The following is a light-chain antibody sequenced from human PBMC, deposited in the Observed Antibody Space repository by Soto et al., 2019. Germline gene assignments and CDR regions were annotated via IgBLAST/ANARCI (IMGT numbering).Light chain of an antibody. J-gene: IGKJ4*01. CDR1: QSVSSY. CDR2: DAS. Sequence: EIVLTQSPATLSLSPGERATLSCRAGQSVSSYLAWYQQKPGQAPRLLIYDASNRATGIPARFSGSGSGTDFTLTISSIEPEDFAVYYCQQRSNWPPALTFGGGTKVEIK. CDR3: QQRSNWPPALT. V-gene: IGKV3-11*01.